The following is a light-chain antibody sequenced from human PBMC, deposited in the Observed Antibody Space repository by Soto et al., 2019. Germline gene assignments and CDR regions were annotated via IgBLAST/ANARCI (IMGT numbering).Light chain of an antibody. CDR2: AAS. Sequence: GDRVTITCRASQDIAIYLAWYQQKPGEAPKLLIYAASTLHGGVPSRFSGSGSGTDFALTITSLQAEDFATYYCQQYNSYSQTFGQGTKVDIK. J-gene: IGKJ1*01. CDR1: QDIAIY. V-gene: IGKV1-9*01. CDR3: QQYNSYSQT.